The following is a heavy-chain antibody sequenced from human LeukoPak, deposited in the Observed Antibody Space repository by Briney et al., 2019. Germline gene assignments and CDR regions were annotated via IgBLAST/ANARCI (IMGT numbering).Heavy chain of an antibody. CDR3: ARFGEGGSYYYYGMDV. Sequence: GEPLKISCKGSGYSFTSYWIGWVRQMPGKGLEWMGIIYPGDSDTRYSPSFQGQVTISADKSISTAYLQWSSLKASDTAMYYCARFGEGGSYYYYGMDVWGQGTTVTVSS. CDR1: GYSFTSYW. J-gene: IGHJ6*02. D-gene: IGHD3-16*01. CDR2: IYPGDSDT. V-gene: IGHV5-51*01.